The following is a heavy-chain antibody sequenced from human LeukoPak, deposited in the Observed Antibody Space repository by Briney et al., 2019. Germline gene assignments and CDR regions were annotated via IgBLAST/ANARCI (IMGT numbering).Heavy chain of an antibody. CDR2: VNPSGSYT. CDR3: ARGHYGLDV. V-gene: IGHV3-11*05. J-gene: IGHJ6*02. Sequence: GGSLRLSCAASGFTFSDWYMSWVRQAPGKGLEWVSYVNPSGSYTNYADSVKGRFTISRDKAKNSLYLQMNSLRAEDTAVYYCARGHYGLDVWGQGTTVTVSS. CDR1: GFTFSDWY.